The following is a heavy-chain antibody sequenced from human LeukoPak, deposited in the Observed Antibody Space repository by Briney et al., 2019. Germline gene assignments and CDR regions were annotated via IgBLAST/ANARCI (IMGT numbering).Heavy chain of an antibody. CDR1: GYTFTSYA. V-gene: IGHV1-2*02. CDR2: INPNSGGT. Sequence: ASVKVSCKASGYTFTSYAMNWVRQAPGQGLEWMGWINPNSGGTNYAQKFQGRVTMTRDTSISTAYMELSRLRSDDTAVYYCARVRDCSGGSCYSDYFDYWGQGTLVTVSS. CDR3: ARVRDCSGGSCYSDYFDY. D-gene: IGHD2-15*01. J-gene: IGHJ4*02.